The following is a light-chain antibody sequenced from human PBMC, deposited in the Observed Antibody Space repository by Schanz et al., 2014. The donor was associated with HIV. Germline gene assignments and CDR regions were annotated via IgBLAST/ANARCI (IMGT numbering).Light chain of an antibody. CDR2: NAS. CDR3: QQYDTYPYT. J-gene: IGKJ2*01. V-gene: IGKV1-5*03. Sequence: DIQMTQSPSTLSTSVGDRVTITCRASQRISWWLAWYQQKPGKAPKLLMYNASSLESGVPSRFSGGGSGTEFMLFISSLQPDDFATYYCQQYDTYPYTFGQGTTLDLK. CDR1: QRISWW.